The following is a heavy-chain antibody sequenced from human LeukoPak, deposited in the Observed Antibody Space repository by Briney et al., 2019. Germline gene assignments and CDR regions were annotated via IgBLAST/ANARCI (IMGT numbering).Heavy chain of an antibody. Sequence: ASVKVSCKASGYTFTRYGISWVRQAPGQGLEWIGWISANNDDTRYAQNFQGRVTMTADAPTTVYMELSGLKSDDTAVYYCARDFYSSGVTWSDCFDPWGQGTVVTVSS. CDR1: GYTFTRYG. CDR3: ARDFYSSGVTWSDCFDP. V-gene: IGHV1-18*01. D-gene: IGHD2-15*01. CDR2: ISANNDDT. J-gene: IGHJ5*02.